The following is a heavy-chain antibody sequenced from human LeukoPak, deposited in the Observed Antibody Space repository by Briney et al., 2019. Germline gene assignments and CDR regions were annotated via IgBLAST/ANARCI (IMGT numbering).Heavy chain of an antibody. CDR3: ARDQRRSSAAAG. V-gene: IGHV1-2*02. D-gene: IGHD6-13*01. CDR1: GYTFTGYY. CDR2: INPNSGGI. J-gene: IGHJ4*02. Sequence: ASVKVSCKASGYTFTGYYMHWVRQAPGQGLEWMGWINPNSGGINYAQKFQGRVTMTRDTSISTAYMELSRLRSDDTAVYYCARDQRRSSAAAGCGQGNLVTVSS.